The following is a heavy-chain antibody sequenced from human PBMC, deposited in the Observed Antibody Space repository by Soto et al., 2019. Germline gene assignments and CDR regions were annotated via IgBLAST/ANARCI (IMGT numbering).Heavy chain of an antibody. Sequence: GGSLRLSCAASGFTFDDYAMHWVRQAPGKGLEWVSGISWNSGSIGYADSVKGRFTISRDNAKNSLYLQMNSLRAEDTALYYGAKDMGSSSNVFDIWGQGSMVTFSS. V-gene: IGHV3-9*01. D-gene: IGHD6-6*01. CDR3: AKDMGSSSNVFDI. J-gene: IGHJ3*02. CDR1: GFTFDDYA. CDR2: ISWNSGSI.